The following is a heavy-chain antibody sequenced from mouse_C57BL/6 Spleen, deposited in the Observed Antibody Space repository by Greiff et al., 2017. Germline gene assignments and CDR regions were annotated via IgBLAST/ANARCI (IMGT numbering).Heavy chain of an antibody. Sequence: EVKLMESGGGLVKPGGSLKLSCAASGFTFSSYAMSWVRQTPEKRLEWVATISDGGSYTYYPDNVKGRFTISRDNAKNNLYLQMSHLKSEDTAMYYCARWDYSNQLVFDYWGQGTTLTVSS. CDR1: GFTFSSYA. CDR2: ISDGGSYT. CDR3: ARWDYSNQLVFDY. D-gene: IGHD2-5*01. J-gene: IGHJ2*01. V-gene: IGHV5-4*03.